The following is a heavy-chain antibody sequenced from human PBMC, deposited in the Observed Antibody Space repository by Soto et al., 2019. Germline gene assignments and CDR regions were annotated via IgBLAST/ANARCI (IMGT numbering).Heavy chain of an antibody. V-gene: IGHV3-23*01. J-gene: IGHJ4*02. CDR1: GFSFAGYA. D-gene: IGHD3-3*01. Sequence: EVQLWESGGGFVQPGGSLGLSCAATGFSFAGYALTWVRQAPGKGLEWLSAVSGGGASTYYADSVRGRFSISRDVSGNMIYLQLNRLTAGDTATYYCAKTQTFNGYYGGFDAWGQGTRVTVSS. CDR2: VSGGGAST. CDR3: AKTQTFNGYYGGFDA.